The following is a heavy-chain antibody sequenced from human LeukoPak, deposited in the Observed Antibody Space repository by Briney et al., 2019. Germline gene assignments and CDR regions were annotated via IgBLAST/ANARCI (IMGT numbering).Heavy chain of an antibody. J-gene: IGHJ5*02. CDR1: GGSIRSYY. V-gene: IGHV4-4*07. Sequence: SETLSLTCTVSGGSIRSYYWAWIRQPAGKGLEWIGRIYSSGSTNYNPSLKSRVIMSVDTSKNQFSLKLSSVTAADTAVYYCAREDYGDGNWFDPWGQGTLVTASS. CDR3: AREDYGDGNWFDP. CDR2: IYSSGST. D-gene: IGHD4-17*01.